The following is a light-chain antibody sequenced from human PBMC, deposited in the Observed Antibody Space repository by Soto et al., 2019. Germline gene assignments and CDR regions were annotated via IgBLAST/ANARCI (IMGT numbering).Light chain of an antibody. CDR2: KAS. V-gene: IGKV1-5*03. Sequence: DTQMTQSPSILSASVGDRVTITCRASQTIYSWLAWYQQKPGQAPRLLIHKASTVETGVPSRFSGSGYGSVFTLIISSLQPDDSATYYCHQYNSYPRTFGQGTKVEV. CDR1: QTIYSW. J-gene: IGKJ1*01. CDR3: HQYNSYPRT.